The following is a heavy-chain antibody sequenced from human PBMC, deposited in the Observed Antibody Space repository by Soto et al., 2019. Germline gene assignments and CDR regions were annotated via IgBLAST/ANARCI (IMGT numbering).Heavy chain of an antibody. CDR2: ISAYNGNT. CDR1: GYTFTSYG. Sequence: ASVKVSCKASGYTFTSYGISWVRQAPGQGLEWMGWISAYNGNTNYAQKLQGRVTMTTDTSTSTAYMGLRSLRSDDTAVYYCARDLSTIFGVVSASDYWGQGTLVTVSS. J-gene: IGHJ4*02. V-gene: IGHV1-18*01. CDR3: ARDLSTIFGVVSASDY. D-gene: IGHD3-3*01.